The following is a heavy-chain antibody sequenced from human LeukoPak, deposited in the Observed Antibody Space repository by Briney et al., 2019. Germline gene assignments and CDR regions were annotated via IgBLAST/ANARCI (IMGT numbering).Heavy chain of an antibody. CDR1: GYTFINYA. CDR3: ARGSTSDWPLEY. J-gene: IGHJ4*02. Sequence: ALVKVSCTASGYTFINYAIHWVRQAPGQRLEWMGWINAYNGDTEYSQKFQGRVAITRDRSAGTVYMELSNLRFEDTGVYYRARGSTSDWPLEYWGRGTLVTVSS. V-gene: IGHV1-3*01. D-gene: IGHD2-21*02. CDR2: INAYNGDT.